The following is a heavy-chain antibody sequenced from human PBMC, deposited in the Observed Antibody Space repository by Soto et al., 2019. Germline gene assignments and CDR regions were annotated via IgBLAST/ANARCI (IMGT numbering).Heavy chain of an antibody. CDR1: GFTFSSYS. CDR2: ISSSSSTI. J-gene: IGHJ4*02. CDR3: ARDGVGTNYYESSGYGY. D-gene: IGHD3-22*01. Sequence: EVQLVESGGGLVQPGGSLRLSCAASGFTFSSYSMNWVRQAPGKGLEWVSYISSSSSTIYYADSVKGRFTISRDNAKNSLDLQMNSLRDEDTAVYYCARDGVGTNYYESSGYGYWGQGTLVTVSS. V-gene: IGHV3-48*02.